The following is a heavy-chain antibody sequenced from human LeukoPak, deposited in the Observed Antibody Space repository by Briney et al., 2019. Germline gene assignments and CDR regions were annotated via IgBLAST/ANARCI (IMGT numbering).Heavy chain of an antibody. V-gene: IGHV1-24*01. Sequence: ASVKVSCKVSGYTLTELSMHWVRQAPGKGLEWMGGFDPEDGETIYAQKFQGRVTMTRDTSISTAYMELSRLRSDDTAVYYCARELGIAAAGTWNWFDPWGQGTLVTVSS. CDR1: GYTLTELS. D-gene: IGHD6-13*01. CDR3: ARELGIAAAGTWNWFDP. CDR2: FDPEDGET. J-gene: IGHJ5*02.